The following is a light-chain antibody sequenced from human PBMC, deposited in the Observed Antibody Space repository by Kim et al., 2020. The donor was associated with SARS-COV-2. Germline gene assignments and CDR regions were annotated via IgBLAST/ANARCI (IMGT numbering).Light chain of an antibody. CDR3: AAWDDILENWV. CDR1: VSNIGKNT. V-gene: IGLV1-44*01. J-gene: IGLJ3*02. Sequence: QSEVTQSLSVSGTPGQRVKISCSGSVSNIGKNTVNWYQQFPGTAPKLLIYSNDQRSSGVPDRFSGSKSGAAASLAIGGLQTEDAAVYYCAAWDDILENWVFGGGTQLTVL. CDR2: SND.